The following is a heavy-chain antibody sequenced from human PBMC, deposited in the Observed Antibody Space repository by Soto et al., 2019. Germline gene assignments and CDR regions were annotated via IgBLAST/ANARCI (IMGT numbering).Heavy chain of an antibody. D-gene: IGHD6-13*01. Sequence: SETLYLTCAVSGGSVSSGAYSWSWIRQPPGKGLEWFGYIYHGGIAYYNPSLKSRVTMSLDKSKSQLSLRLSAMTAADTAVYYCARDNSSRGGFDPWGQGTLVTVSS. V-gene: IGHV4-30-2*01. CDR2: IYHGGIA. CDR3: ARDNSSRGGFDP. J-gene: IGHJ5*02. CDR1: GGSVSSGAYS.